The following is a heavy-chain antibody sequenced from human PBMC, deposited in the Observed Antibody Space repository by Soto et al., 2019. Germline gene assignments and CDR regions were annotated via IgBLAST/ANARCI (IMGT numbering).Heavy chain of an antibody. D-gene: IGHD6-19*01. CDR1: GFKFSSYA. Sequence: GGSKRDSNASAGFKFSSYAVIWVRQAQGKGLEWVSAISGSGGSTYYADSVKGRFTISRDNSKNTLYLQMNSLRAEDTAVYYCAKVPDSIAVAGWFDYWGQGTLVTVSS. CDR2: ISGSGGST. J-gene: IGHJ4*02. CDR3: AKVPDSIAVAGWFDY. V-gene: IGHV3-23*01.